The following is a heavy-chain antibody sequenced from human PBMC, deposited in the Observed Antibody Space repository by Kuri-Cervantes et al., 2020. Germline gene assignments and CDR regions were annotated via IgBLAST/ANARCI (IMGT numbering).Heavy chain of an antibody. Sequence: SVKVSCKASGGTFSSYTISWVRQAPGQGLEWMGRIIPILGVANYAQKFQGRVTITADKSTSTAYMELSSLRSEDTAVYYCARDRIAVAGYFDYWGQGTLVTVSS. V-gene: IGHV1-69*04. CDR3: ARDRIAVAGYFDY. CDR2: IIPILGVA. D-gene: IGHD6-19*01. J-gene: IGHJ4*02. CDR1: GGTFSSYT.